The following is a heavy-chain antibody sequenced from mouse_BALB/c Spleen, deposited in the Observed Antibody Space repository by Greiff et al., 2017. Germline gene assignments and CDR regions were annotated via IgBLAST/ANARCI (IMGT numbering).Heavy chain of an antibody. CDR1: GFTFSSYG. V-gene: IGHV5-6*03. CDR2: ISSGGSYT. J-gene: IGHJ4*01. Sequence: EVKLMESGGGLVKPGGSLKLSCAASGFTFSSYGMSWVRQTPDKRLEWVATISSGGSYTYYPDSVKGRFTISRDNAKNTLYLQMSSLKSEDTAMYYCARQTTARAMDYWGQGTSVTVSS. D-gene: IGHD1-2*01. CDR3: ARQTTARAMDY.